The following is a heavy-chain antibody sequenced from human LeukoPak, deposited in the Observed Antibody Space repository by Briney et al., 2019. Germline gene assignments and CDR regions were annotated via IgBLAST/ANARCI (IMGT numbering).Heavy chain of an antibody. Sequence: SETLSLTCAVSGGSISSSNWWSWVRQPPGKGLEWTGEIYHSGSTNYNPSLKSRVTISVDTSKNQFSLKLSSVTAADTAVYYCASGQYYYDSSGNTPGAFDIWGQGTMVTVSS. D-gene: IGHD3-22*01. CDR3: ASGQYYYDSSGNTPGAFDI. CDR1: GGSISSSNW. CDR2: IYHSGST. J-gene: IGHJ3*02. V-gene: IGHV4-4*02.